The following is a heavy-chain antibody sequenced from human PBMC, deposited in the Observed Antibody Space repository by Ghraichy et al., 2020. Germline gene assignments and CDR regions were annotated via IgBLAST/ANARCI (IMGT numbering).Heavy chain of an antibody. Sequence: IVEINHSGSTNYNPSLKSRVTISVDTSKNQFSLKLSSVTAADTAVYYCARPRVTMVRGALPSYGMDVWGQ. CDR2: INHSGST. D-gene: IGHD3-10*01. V-gene: IGHV4-34*01. J-gene: IGHJ6*01. CDR3: ARPRVTMVRGALPSYGMDV.